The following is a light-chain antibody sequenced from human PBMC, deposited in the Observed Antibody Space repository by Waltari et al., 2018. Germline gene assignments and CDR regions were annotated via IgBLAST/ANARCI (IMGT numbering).Light chain of an antibody. CDR2: WAS. CDR1: QSVLYSHNNKNY. V-gene: IGKV4-1*01. J-gene: IGKJ2*01. Sequence: DIVMTQSPDSLPVALGERATINCKTNQSVLYSHNNKNYLSWYQQKPGQPVKLLMYWASIRESGVPVRFSGSGSGTDFTLSISGLQAEDVAVYYCQQYYTTPYTFGQGTKLEI. CDR3: QQYYTTPYT.